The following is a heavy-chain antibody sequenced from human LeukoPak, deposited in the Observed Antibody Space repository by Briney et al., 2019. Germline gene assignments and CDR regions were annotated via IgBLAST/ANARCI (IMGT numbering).Heavy chain of an antibody. V-gene: IGHV3-30*18. CDR2: ISYDGSNK. Sequence: GGSLRLSCAASGFTFSSYGMHWVRQAPGKGLEWVAVISYDGSNKYYADSVKGRFTISRDNSKNTLYLQMNSLRAEDTAVYYCAKESYSTSWQLDSWGQGTLVTVSS. CDR3: AKESYSTSWQLDS. J-gene: IGHJ4*02. CDR1: GFTFSSYG. D-gene: IGHD6-13*01.